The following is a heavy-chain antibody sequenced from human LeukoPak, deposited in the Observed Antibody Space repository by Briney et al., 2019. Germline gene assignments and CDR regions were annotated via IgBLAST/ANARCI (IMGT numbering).Heavy chain of an antibody. CDR2: INWNGGST. CDR3: ARTRDSGFTTDAFDI. J-gene: IGHJ3*02. V-gene: IGHV3-20*04. CDR1: GFTFDDYG. D-gene: IGHD1-14*01. Sequence: PGVSLRLSCAASGFTFDDYGMTWVRQAPGKGLEWGSGINWNGGSTGYADSVKGRFTISRDNAKNSLYLQMNSLRPEDTALYYCARTRDSGFTTDAFDIWGQGTMVTVSS.